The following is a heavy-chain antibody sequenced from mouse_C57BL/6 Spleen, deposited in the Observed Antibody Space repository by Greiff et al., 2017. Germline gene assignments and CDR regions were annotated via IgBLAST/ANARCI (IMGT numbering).Heavy chain of an antibody. D-gene: IGHD1-1*01. CDR3: ARTSLYGSSYYFDY. V-gene: IGHV1-76*01. CDR2: IYPGSGNT. CDR1: GYTFTDYY. Sequence: VQLVESGAELVRPGASVKLSCKASGYTFTDYYINWVKQRPGQGLEWIARIYPGSGNTYYNEKFKGKATLTAEKSSSTAYMQLSSLTSEDSAVYFCARTSLYGSSYYFDYWGQGTTLTVSS. J-gene: IGHJ2*01.